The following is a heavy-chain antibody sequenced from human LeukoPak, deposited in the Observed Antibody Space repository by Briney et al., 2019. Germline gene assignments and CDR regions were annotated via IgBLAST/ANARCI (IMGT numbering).Heavy chain of an antibody. CDR1: GGSISSGGYY. D-gene: IGHD1-1*01. Sequence: SQTLSLTCTVSGGSISSGGYYWSWIRQHPGKGLEWIGYIYYSGSTYYNPSLKSRVTISVDTSKNRFSLKLSSVTAADTAVYYCARGPLGTFDYWGQGTLVTVSS. V-gene: IGHV4-31*03. CDR2: IYYSGST. J-gene: IGHJ4*02. CDR3: ARGPLGTFDY.